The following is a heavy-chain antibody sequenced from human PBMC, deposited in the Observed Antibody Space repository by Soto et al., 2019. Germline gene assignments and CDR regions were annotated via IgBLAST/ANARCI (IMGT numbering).Heavy chain of an antibody. J-gene: IGHJ4*02. CDR2: INPSGGST. Sequence: QVQLVQSGAEVKKPGASVKVSCKASGYIFTNHYIHWVRQAPAQGLEWMGIINPSGGSTNYLQKFQGRITMTRDTSTSTVYMELSSLRSEDTAVYFCARADYYDSSGFYYDCWGKGTLVTVSS. V-gene: IGHV1-46*01. D-gene: IGHD3-22*01. CDR1: GYIFTNHY. CDR3: ARADYYDSSGFYYDC.